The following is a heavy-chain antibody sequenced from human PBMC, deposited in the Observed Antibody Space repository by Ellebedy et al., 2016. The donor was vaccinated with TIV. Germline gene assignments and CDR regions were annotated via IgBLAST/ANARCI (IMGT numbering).Heavy chain of an antibody. Sequence: GESLKISXAASGFAFSGYAMSWVRQAPGKGLEWVSGISGSGSYTYYADSVKGRFTISRDNSKNTLYLQMNSLRAEDTAVYYCARSRDQVNWNDVRHYYGMDVWGQGTTVTVSS. CDR1: GFAFSGYA. CDR3: ARSRDQVNWNDVRHYYGMDV. CDR2: ISGSGSYT. J-gene: IGHJ6*02. D-gene: IGHD1-1*01. V-gene: IGHV3-23*01.